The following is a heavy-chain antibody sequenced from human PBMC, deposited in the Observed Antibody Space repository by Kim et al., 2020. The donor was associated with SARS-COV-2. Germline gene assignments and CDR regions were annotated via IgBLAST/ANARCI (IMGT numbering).Heavy chain of an antibody. CDR2: IYYSGST. CDR1: GYSISSSNW. Sequence: SETLSLTCAVSGYSISSSNWWGWIRQPPGKGLEWIGYIYYSGSTYYNPSLKSRVTMSVDTSKNQFSLKLSSVTAVDTAVYYCARMKLVYGGVSRAYYYGMDVWGQGTTVTVSS. CDR3: ARMKLVYGGVSRAYYYGMDV. V-gene: IGHV4-28*01. D-gene: IGHD4-17*01. J-gene: IGHJ6*02.